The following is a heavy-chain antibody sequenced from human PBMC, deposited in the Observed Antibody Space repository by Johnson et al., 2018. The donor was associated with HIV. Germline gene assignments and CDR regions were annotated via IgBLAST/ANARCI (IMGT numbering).Heavy chain of an antibody. CDR1: GFNFNNYG. CDR2: ISYDGSNK. V-gene: IGHV3-30*03. Sequence: EQLVESGGGVVQPGRSLRLSCAASGFNFNNYGMHWVRQAPGKGLEWVAVISYDGSNKYFADHVKGRLTISRHKSKNTLYLQRNSLRAEDTAVYYCASRSYGYVRHAFDIWGQGTMVTVSS. D-gene: IGHD5-18*01. J-gene: IGHJ3*02. CDR3: ASRSYGYVRHAFDI.